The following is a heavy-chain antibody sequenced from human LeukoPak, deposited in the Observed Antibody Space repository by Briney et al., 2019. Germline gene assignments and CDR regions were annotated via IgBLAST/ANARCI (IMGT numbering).Heavy chain of an antibody. V-gene: IGHV4-4*07. D-gene: IGHD2-2*01. Sequence: SETLSLTCTVSGGSIRRYYWSWIPPPTGRGLEWIGRIYSSGSTAHNPSLKSRVSMSVDTSKHQFSLRLSSVTAADTAVYFCARAATPPLPAAMLSGFDPWGQGTLVTVSS. CDR1: GGSIRRYY. J-gene: IGHJ5*02. CDR3: ARAATPPLPAAMLSGFDP. CDR2: IYSSGST.